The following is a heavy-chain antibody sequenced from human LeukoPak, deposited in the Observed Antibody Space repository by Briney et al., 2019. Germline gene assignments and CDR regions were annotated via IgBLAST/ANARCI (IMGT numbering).Heavy chain of an antibody. D-gene: IGHD6-6*01. J-gene: IGHJ6*03. CDR1: GGTFSSYA. Sequence: APVKVSCKASGGTFSSYAISWARQAPGQGLEWMGGIIPIFGTANYAQKFQGRVTITADKSTSTAYMELSSLRSEDTAVYYCARGEQLVAYYMDVWGKGTTVSVSS. V-gene: IGHV1-69*06. CDR2: IIPIFGTA. CDR3: ARGEQLVAYYMDV.